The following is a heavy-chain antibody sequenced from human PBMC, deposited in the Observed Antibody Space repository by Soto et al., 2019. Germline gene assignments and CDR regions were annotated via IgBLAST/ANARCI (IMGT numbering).Heavy chain of an antibody. CDR3: ASLPARHYYHGVDV. J-gene: IGHJ6*02. CDR2: IYYTGIT. Sequence: PSETLSLTCSVSGVSIVYYDWNWIRKPPGKGLEWLGHIYYTGITAYNPSLNSRITISVDTSKDQISLNLGSVTAADTAVYYCASLPARHYYHGVDVWGPGTAVTVSS. V-gene: IGHV4-59*01. CDR1: GVSIVYYD. D-gene: IGHD2-2*01.